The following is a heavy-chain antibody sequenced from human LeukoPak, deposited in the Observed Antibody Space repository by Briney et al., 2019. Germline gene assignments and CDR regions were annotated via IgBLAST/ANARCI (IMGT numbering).Heavy chain of an antibody. D-gene: IGHD1-1*01. J-gene: IGHJ3*02. V-gene: IGHV4-59*01. CDR2: IYYTGNT. CDR3: ARDQLYDAFDI. Sequence: KPSETLSLTCTVSGGSISSSYYWSWIRQPPGKGLEWIVFIYYTGNTNYNPSLKSRVTISVDTSKNQFSLKLSSVTAADTAVYYCARDQLYDAFDIWGQGTMVIVSS. CDR1: GGSISSSYY.